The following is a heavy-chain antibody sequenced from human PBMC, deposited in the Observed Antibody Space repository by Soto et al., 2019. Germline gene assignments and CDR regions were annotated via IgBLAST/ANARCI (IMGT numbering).Heavy chain of an antibody. V-gene: IGHV3-11*05. CDR3: ARGGYFAPRDYYYYGMDV. CDR1: GFTFSDYY. J-gene: IGHJ6*02. CDR2: ISSSSSYT. D-gene: IGHD3-9*01. Sequence: PGGSLRLSCAASGFTFSDYYMSWIRQAPGKGLEWVSYISSSSSYTNYADSVKGRFTISRDNAKNSLYLQMNSLRAEDTAVYYCARGGYFAPRDYYYYGMDVWGQGTTVTVS.